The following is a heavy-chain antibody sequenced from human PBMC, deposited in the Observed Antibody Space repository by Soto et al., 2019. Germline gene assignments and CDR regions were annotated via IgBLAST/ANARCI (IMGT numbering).Heavy chain of an antibody. J-gene: IGHJ4*02. Sequence: EVQLVESGGGLVQPGGSLKLSCAASGFTFSDSTVHWVRQASGKGLEWVGRMRSRANNYATAYAASVKGRFTISRDDSQNTAYLQMSSLKTEDTAVYYCTKLDSGPNDFWGQGTLVTVSS. CDR3: TKLDSGPNDF. D-gene: IGHD6-25*01. CDR2: MRSRANNYAT. V-gene: IGHV3-73*01. CDR1: GFTFSDST.